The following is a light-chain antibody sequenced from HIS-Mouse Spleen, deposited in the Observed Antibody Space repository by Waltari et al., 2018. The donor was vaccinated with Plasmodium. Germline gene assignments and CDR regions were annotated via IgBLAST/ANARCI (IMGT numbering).Light chain of an antibody. CDR2: EDS. CDR3: YSTDSSGNHRV. CDR1: ALPKKF. V-gene: IGLV3-10*01. J-gene: IGLJ3*02. Sequence: SYELTQSPSVSVSPGQTARITCSGAALPKKFAYWYQQKSGQAPVLAIYEDSKRPSGIPERFSGSSSGTMATLTISGAQVEDEADYYCYSTDSSGNHRVFGGGTKLTVL.